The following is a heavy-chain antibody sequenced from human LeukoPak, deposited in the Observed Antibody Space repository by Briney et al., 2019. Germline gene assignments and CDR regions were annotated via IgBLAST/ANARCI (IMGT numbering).Heavy chain of an antibody. J-gene: IGHJ4*02. CDR3: ARVTIFGVVILYFDY. CDR1: GGSISSSSYY. Sequence: SETLSLTCTVSGGSISSSSYYWGWIRQPPGKGLEWIGSIYYSGSTYYNPSLKSRVTISVDTSKNQFSLKLSTVTAADTAVYYCARVTIFGVVILYFDYWGQGTLVTVSS. CDR2: IYYSGST. V-gene: IGHV4-39*01. D-gene: IGHD3-3*01.